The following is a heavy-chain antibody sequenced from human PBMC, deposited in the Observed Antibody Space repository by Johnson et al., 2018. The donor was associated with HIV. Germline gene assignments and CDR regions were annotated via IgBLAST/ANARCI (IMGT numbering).Heavy chain of an antibody. CDR1: GFTVSSNY. D-gene: IGHD5-18*01. Sequence: VQLVESGGGLVQPGASLRLSCAASGFTVSSNYMSWVRQAPGKGLEWVSVIYSAGSAYYADSVKGRFTISRDNSKNTLYLQMNSLRPEDTAVYYCARERGPWKHLWLREAFDIWGQGTMGTVSS. V-gene: IGHV3-66*02. CDR2: IYSAGSA. J-gene: IGHJ3*02. CDR3: ARERGPWKHLWLREAFDI.